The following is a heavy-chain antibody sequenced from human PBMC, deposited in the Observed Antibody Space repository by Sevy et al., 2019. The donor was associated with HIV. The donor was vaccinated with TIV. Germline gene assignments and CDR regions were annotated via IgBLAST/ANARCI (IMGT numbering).Heavy chain of an antibody. D-gene: IGHD6-19*01. J-gene: IGHJ3*02. Sequence: GGSLRLSCAASGFNFNEYAMNWVRQAPGKGLEWVSGITWNSDSVVYADSVKGRFTISRDKAKNSLYLQMNSLRPEDTALYYCAKYLISVAGFYAFDMWGQGTMVTVSS. CDR2: ITWNSDSV. CDR3: AKYLISVAGFYAFDM. CDR1: GFNFNEYA. V-gene: IGHV3-9*01.